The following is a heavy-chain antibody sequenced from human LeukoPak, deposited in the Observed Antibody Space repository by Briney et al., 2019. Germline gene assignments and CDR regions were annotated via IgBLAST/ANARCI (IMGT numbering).Heavy chain of an antibody. V-gene: IGHV3-23*01. J-gene: IGHJ3*02. CDR1: GFTFRSYA. CDR3: AKDMTGYYNILSHDAFDI. D-gene: IGHD3-9*01. Sequence: PGGSLRLSCAASGFTFRSYAMSWARLAPGKGLEWVSTISGSGGGTWYPDSVKGRFTISRDNSKNTLYLQMNSLRAEDTAVYHCAKDMTGYYNILSHDAFDIWGQGTMVTVSS. CDR2: ISGSGGGT.